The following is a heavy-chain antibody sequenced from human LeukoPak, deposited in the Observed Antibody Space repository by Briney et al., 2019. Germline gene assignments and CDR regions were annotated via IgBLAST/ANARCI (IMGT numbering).Heavy chain of an antibody. CDR1: GFTFSSYW. J-gene: IGHJ6*03. V-gene: IGHV3-74*01. Sequence: PGGSLRLSCTASGFTFSSYWMHWVRHAPGKGLVWVSRINSDGRGTSYADSVKGRFTISRDNAKNTLYLQMNSLRVEDTAVYYCARGSRPTQKYYYYMDVWGKGTTVTVSS. CDR3: ARGSRPTQKYYYYMDV. D-gene: IGHD1-26*01. CDR2: INSDGRGT.